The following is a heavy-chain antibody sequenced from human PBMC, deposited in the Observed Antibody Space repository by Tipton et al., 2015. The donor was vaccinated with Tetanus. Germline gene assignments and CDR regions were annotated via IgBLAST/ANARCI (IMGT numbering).Heavy chain of an antibody. CDR3: ARDGWGLTNWFDS. D-gene: IGHD4/OR15-4a*01. V-gene: IGHV4-34*01. Sequence: LRLSCAVYGGSLSGYYWSWIRQPPGKGLEWIGEINHSGSTNYNPSLKSRVTMSLDTSKSQFSLKLSSVTAADTAVYYCARDGWGLTNWFDSWGQGTLVTVSS. CDR1: GGSLSGYY. J-gene: IGHJ5*01. CDR2: INHSGST.